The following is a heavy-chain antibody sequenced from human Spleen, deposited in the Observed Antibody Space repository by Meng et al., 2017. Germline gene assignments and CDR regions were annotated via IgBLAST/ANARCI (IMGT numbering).Heavy chain of an antibody. V-gene: IGHV4-34*01. CDR3: ARVRGITIFRGWFDP. Sequence: QVQLQQWGAGLLKPSETLSLTCSVYGGSFSGYYWSWIRQPPGKGLEWIGEINHSGSTNSNPSLKSRVTISVDTSKNQFSLKLSSVTAADTAVYYCARVRGITIFRGWFDPWGQGTPVTVSS. CDR2: INHSGST. J-gene: IGHJ5*02. CDR1: GGSFSGYY. D-gene: IGHD3-9*01.